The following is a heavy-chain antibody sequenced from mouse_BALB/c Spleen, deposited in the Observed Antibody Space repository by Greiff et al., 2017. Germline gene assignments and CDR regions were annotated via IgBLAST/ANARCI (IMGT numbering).Heavy chain of an antibody. Sequence: VQLKQSGPGLVQPSQSLSITCTVSGFSLTSYGVHWVRQSPGKGLEWLGVIWSGGSTDYNAAFISRLSISKDNSKSQVFFKMNSLQADDTAIYYCARRANWDLYWYFDVWGAGTTVTVSS. CDR1: GFSLTSYG. J-gene: IGHJ1*01. V-gene: IGHV2-4-1*01. D-gene: IGHD4-1*01. CDR2: IWSGGST. CDR3: ARRANWDLYWYFDV.